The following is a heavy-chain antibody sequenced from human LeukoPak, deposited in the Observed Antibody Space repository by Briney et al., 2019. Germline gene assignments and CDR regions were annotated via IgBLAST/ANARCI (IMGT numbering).Heavy chain of an antibody. CDR3: ARPGAAAGILDY. CDR1: GGSISSSSYY. V-gene: IGHV4-39*01. CDR2: IYYSGST. Sequence: SETLSLTCTVSGGSISSSSYYWGWIRQPPGKGLEWIGSIYYSGSTYYNPSLKSRVTISVDTSKNQFSLKLSSVTAADTAVYYCARPGAAAGILDYWGQGTLVTVSS. D-gene: IGHD6-13*01. J-gene: IGHJ4*02.